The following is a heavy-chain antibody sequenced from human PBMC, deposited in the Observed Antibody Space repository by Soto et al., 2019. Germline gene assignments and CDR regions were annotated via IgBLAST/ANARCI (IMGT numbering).Heavy chain of an antibody. Sequence: QVQLQESGPGLVKPSQTLSLTCTVSGCSISRGGYYCSWIRQHPGKGLEWIGYIYYSGSTYYNPSLKSRVTISVDTPKNQFSLKLSSVTAADAGVYYCANRQEWSGLDYWGQGTLVTVSS. V-gene: IGHV4-31*03. CDR3: ANRQEWSGLDY. D-gene: IGHD3-3*01. J-gene: IGHJ4*02. CDR1: GCSISRGGYY. CDR2: IYYSGST.